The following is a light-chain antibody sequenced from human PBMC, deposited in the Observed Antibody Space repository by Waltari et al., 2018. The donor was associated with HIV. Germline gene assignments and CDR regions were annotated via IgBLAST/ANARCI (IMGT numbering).Light chain of an antibody. CDR3: ATWDDNLNAYV. CDR1: SSNIGSNT. Sequence: QSVLTQPPSASGTPGQRVTISCSGSSSNIGSNTENWYQQLPGTAPKLLIYSYNQRPSGVPDRFSGSKSGTSASLAISGLQSEDEAHYYCATWDDNLNAYVFGTGTTVTAL. V-gene: IGLV1-44*01. J-gene: IGLJ1*01. CDR2: SYN.